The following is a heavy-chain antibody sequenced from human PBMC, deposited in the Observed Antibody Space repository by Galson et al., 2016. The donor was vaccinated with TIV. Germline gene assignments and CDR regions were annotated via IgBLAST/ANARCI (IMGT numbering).Heavy chain of an antibody. CDR1: GGTFSSYV. V-gene: IGHV1-69*05. CDR2: IIPLFRTT. Sequence: SCKASGGTFSSYVFNWVRLAPGQGLEWMGGIIPLFRTTNYAQKFQGRVTMTTDTSTSTAYMELRSLRSDDTAVYYCAGEYYYYAMDVWGQGTTVTVSS. CDR3: AGEYYYYAMDV. J-gene: IGHJ6*02.